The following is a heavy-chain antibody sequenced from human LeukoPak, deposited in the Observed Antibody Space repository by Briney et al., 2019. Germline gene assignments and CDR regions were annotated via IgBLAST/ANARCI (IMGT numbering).Heavy chain of an antibody. D-gene: IGHD6-19*01. CDR3: ARLDKYSSGWYFDY. J-gene: IGHJ4*02. CDR1: GGSFSGYY. Sequence: SETLSLTCAVYGGSFSGYYWSWIRQPPGKGLEWIGEINHSGSTNYNPSLKSRVTISVDTSKNQFSLKLSSVTAADTAVYYCARLDKYSSGWYFDYWGQGTLVTVSS. CDR2: INHSGST. V-gene: IGHV4-34*01.